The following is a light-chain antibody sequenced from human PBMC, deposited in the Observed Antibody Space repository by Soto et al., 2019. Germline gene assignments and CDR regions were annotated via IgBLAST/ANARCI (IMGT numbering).Light chain of an antibody. V-gene: IGLV2-14*01. CDR2: EVS. CDR3: SSYTSSNSWV. J-gene: IGLJ3*02. Sequence: QSVLTQTASVSGSPGQSITISCTGTTRDVGGFNYVSWYQHHPGKAPKLMIYEVSNRPSGVSNRFSGSKSGDTASLTISGLQPEDEADYYCSSYTSSNSWVFGGGTQLTVL. CDR1: TRDVGGFNY.